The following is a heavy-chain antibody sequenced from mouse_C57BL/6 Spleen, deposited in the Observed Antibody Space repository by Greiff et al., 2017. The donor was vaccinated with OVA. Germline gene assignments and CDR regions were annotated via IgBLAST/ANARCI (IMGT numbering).Heavy chain of an antibody. V-gene: IGHV1-20*01. CDR2: INPYNGDT. CDR3: ARCGADSSAPFDY. Sequence: EVKLVESGPELVKPGDSVKISCKASGYSFTGYFMNWVMQSHGKSLEWIGRINPYNGDTFYNQKFKGKATLTVDKSSSTANMELRSLTSEDSAVYYCARCGADSSAPFDYWGQGTTLTVSS. J-gene: IGHJ2*01. CDR1: GYSFTGYF. D-gene: IGHD3-2*02.